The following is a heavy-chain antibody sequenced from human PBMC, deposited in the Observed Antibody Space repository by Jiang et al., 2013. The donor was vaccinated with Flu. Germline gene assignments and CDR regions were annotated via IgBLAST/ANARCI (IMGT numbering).Heavy chain of an antibody. CDR3: VTSCNLGSTSCYDYYYYYYMDV. CDR2: ISSNGGST. J-gene: IGHJ6*03. CDR1: GFTFSSYA. V-gene: IGHV3-64D*09. Sequence: GGLVQPGGSLRLSCSASGFTFSSYAMHWVRQAPGKGLEYVSAISSNGGSTYYADSVKGRFTISRDNSKNTLYLQMSSLRAEDTAVYYCVTSCNLGSTSCYDYYYYYYMDVWGKGTTVTVSS. D-gene: IGHD2-2*01.